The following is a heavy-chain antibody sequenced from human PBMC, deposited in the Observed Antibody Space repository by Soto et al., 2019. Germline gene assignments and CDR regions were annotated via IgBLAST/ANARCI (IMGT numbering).Heavy chain of an antibody. J-gene: IGHJ6*02. CDR1: GYTFTSYY. CDR2: INPSGGST. CDR3: ARDLHYSNYVIVRRGMDV. V-gene: IGHV1-46*01. Sequence: QVQLVQSGAEVKKPGASVKVSCKASGYTFTSYYMHWVRQAPGQGLEWMGIINPSGGSTSYAQKFQGRVTMTRDTSTSTVYMELSSLRSEDTAVYYCARDLHYSNYVIVRRGMDVWGQGTTVTVSS. D-gene: IGHD4-4*01.